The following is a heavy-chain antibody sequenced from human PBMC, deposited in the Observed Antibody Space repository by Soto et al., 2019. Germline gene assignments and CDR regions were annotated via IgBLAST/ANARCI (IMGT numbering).Heavy chain of an antibody. CDR3: AREVYGSNAFDI. D-gene: IGHD4-4*01. Sequence: QVQLQGSGPGLVKPSETLSLTCTVSGGSISSYYWSWIRQPPGKGLEWIGYIYYSGSTNYNPSLKSRVTISVDTSKNQFSLKLSSVTAADTAVYYCAREVYGSNAFDIWGQGTMVTVSS. J-gene: IGHJ3*02. CDR2: IYYSGST. CDR1: GGSISSYY. V-gene: IGHV4-59*01.